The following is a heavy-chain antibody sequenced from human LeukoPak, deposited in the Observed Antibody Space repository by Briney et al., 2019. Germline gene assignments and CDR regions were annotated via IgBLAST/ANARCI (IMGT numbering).Heavy chain of an antibody. CDR2: MYYSGST. V-gene: IGHV4-30-4*01. CDR3: ARVAMTWGINY. D-gene: IGHD5-18*01. Sequence: SETLSLTCTVSGGSISSGDYYWSWIRQPPGKGLEWIGYMYYSGSTYYNPSLKSRVTISVDTSKNQFSLKLSSVTAADTAVYYYARVAMTWGINYWGQGTLVTVSS. J-gene: IGHJ4*02. CDR1: GGSISSGDYY.